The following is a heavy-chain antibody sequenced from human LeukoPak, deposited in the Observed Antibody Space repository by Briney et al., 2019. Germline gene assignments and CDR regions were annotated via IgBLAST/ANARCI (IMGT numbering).Heavy chain of an antibody. CDR1: GFTFSPYS. J-gene: IGHJ4*02. D-gene: IGHD5-24*01. V-gene: IGHV3-48*04. CDR3: TTYGRDGYKGYY. CDR2: ISNSVSTT. Sequence: PGGSLRLSCVASGFTFSPYSMSWVRQAPGKGLEWISYISNSVSTTYYADSVKGRFTISRDNAKNSVYLQMNSLRVEDTGVYYCTTYGRDGYKGYYWGQGTQVTVSS.